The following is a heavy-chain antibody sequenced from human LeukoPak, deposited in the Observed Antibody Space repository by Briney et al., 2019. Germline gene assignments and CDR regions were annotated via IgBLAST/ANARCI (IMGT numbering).Heavy chain of an antibody. J-gene: IGHJ4*02. CDR3: ARGPAVYDSSGYYYAGNY. Sequence: ASVKVSCNASGYTFTGYYMHWVRQAPGQGLEWMGRINPNSGGTNYAQKFQGRVTMTRDTSISTAYMELSRLRSDDTAVYYCARGPAVYDSSGYYYAGNYWGQGTLVTVSS. CDR1: GYTFTGYY. CDR2: INPNSGGT. D-gene: IGHD3-22*01. V-gene: IGHV1-2*06.